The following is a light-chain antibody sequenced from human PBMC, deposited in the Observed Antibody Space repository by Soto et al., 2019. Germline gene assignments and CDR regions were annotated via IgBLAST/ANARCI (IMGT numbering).Light chain of an antibody. J-gene: IGKJ2*01. Sequence: EIVLTQSPATLSLSPGERATLSCRAAQSISRYLAWYQQKPGQAPRLLIYDASNRATGIPARFSGSGSGTDFTLTISSLEPEDFAVYYGQQRSNWPYTFGQGTNLEI. CDR1: QSISRY. V-gene: IGKV3-11*01. CDR3: QQRSNWPYT. CDR2: DAS.